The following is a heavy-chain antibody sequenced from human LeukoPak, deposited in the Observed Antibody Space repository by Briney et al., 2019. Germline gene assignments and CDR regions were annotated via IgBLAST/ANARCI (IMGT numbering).Heavy chain of an antibody. V-gene: IGHV1-2*02. Sequence: ASVKVSCKTSGYRFTRFYIHWVRQAPGQGLEWMGWINPNTGGTNFAQKFQGRVTMTTDTSMNTAYMDLRSLTSDDTAVYYCAREGDFHGSCRGDSWGQGTLVIGSS. CDR2: INPNTGGT. CDR1: GYRFTRFY. D-gene: IGHD3-10*01. CDR3: AREGDFHGSCRGDS. J-gene: IGHJ4*02.